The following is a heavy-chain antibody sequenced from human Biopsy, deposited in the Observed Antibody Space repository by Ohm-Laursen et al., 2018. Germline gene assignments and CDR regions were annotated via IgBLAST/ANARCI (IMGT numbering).Heavy chain of an antibody. D-gene: IGHD2-21*01. V-gene: IGHV3-7*03. CDR1: GFTFSSYW. CDR2: IKQDGSEK. J-gene: IGHJ6*02. Sequence: SLRLSCTASGFTFSSYWMSWVRQAPGKGLEWVANIKQDGSEKDYVDSVKGRFTVSRDNAKKSLYLEMNSLRPEDTALYYCTKDLIPAGTDVWGQGTTVTVSS. CDR3: TKDLIPAGTDV.